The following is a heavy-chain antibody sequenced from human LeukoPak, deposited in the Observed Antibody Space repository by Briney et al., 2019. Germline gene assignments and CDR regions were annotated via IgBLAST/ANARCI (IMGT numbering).Heavy chain of an antibody. Sequence: ASVKVSCKASGYTFTSYAMNWVRQAPGQGLEWMGWINPNTGNPTYAQGFTGRFVFSLHTSVSTTYLQISSLKAEDTAVYYCARAYQRLGGLSFPDQWGQGTLVSVSS. V-gene: IGHV7-4-1*02. D-gene: IGHD3-16*02. J-gene: IGHJ5*02. CDR3: ARAYQRLGGLSFPDQ. CDR2: INPNTGNP. CDR1: GYTFTSYA.